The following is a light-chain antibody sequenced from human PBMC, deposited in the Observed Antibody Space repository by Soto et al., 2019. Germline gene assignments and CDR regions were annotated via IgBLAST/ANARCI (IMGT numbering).Light chain of an antibody. CDR1: SSNIASSY. CDR2: SNN. Sequence: QSVLTQPPSASGTPGQRVTISCSGSSSNIASSYVYWYQQLPGTAPKLLIYSNNQRPSGVPDRFSGSKSGTSASLAITGLQAEDEGDYYCQSFDRGPSGVYVFGTGTKVTVL. CDR3: QSFDRGPSGVYV. V-gene: IGLV1-47*02. J-gene: IGLJ1*01.